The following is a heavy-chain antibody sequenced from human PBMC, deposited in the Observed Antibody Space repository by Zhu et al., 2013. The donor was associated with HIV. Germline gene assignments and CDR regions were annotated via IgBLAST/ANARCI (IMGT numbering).Heavy chain of an antibody. CDR2: ISNNNDNT. CDR1: GXTSDDFGLDFSDFG. D-gene: IGHD1-26*01. V-gene: IGHV1-18*01. J-gene: IGHJ4*02. CDR3: ARAGASHTTHFDY. Sequence: ASVKVSCKASGXTSDDFGLDFSDFGMSWCDRPLDKVLMVGWISNNNDNTKYAQKYQGRVTMTTDTSTSTVYMELRNLRSDDTAVYFCARAGASHTTHFDYWGQGTLVTVSS.